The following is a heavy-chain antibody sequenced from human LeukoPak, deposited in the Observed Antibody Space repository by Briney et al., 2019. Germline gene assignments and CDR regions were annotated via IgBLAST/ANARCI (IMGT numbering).Heavy chain of an antibody. D-gene: IGHD6-19*01. Sequence: GSLRLSCAASGFTFSSYAMSWVRQAPGKGLEWVSAISGSGGSTYYADSVKGRFTISRDNSKNTLYLQMNSLRAEDTAVYYCAKDSTVLPIAVAGDWFDPWGQGTLVTVSS. CDR2: ISGSGGST. J-gene: IGHJ5*02. V-gene: IGHV3-23*01. CDR3: AKDSTVLPIAVAGDWFDP. CDR1: GFTFSSYA.